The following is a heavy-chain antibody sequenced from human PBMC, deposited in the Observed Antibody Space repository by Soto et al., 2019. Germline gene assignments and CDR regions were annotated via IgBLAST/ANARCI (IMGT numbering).Heavy chain of an antibody. Sequence: SLRLSCAASGFTFSSYGMHWVRQAPGKGLEWVAVISYDGSNKYYADSVKGRFTISGDNSKNTLYLQMNSLRAEDTAVYYCAKDFIVVVPAATSGDTYYYYYYGMDVWGQGTTVTVSS. CDR1: GFTFSSYG. CDR2: ISYDGSNK. D-gene: IGHD2-2*01. CDR3: AKDFIVVVPAATSGDTYYYYYYGMDV. J-gene: IGHJ6*02. V-gene: IGHV3-30*18.